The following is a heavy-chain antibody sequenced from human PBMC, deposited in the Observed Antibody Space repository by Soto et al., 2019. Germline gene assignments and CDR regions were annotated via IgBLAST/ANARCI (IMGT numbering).Heavy chain of an antibody. Sequence: SETLSLTCAVYGGSFSGYYWSWIRQPPGKGLEWIGEINHSGSTNYNPYLKSRVTISVDTSKNQFSLKLSSVTAADTAVYYCASDLRGIAAAGHDYWGQGTLVTVSS. CDR2: INHSGST. V-gene: IGHV4-34*01. D-gene: IGHD6-13*01. CDR3: ASDLRGIAAAGHDY. J-gene: IGHJ4*02. CDR1: GGSFSGYY.